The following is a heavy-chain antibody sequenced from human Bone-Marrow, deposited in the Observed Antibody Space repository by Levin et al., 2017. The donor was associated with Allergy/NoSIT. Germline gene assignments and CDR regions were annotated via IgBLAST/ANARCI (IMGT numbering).Heavy chain of an antibody. CDR2: IYYSGST. V-gene: IGHV4-61*01. D-gene: IGHD6-13*01. J-gene: IGHJ5*02. CDR3: ARMRSSSWYGANNWFDP. CDR1: GGSVSSDSYY. Sequence: PSETLSLTCTVSGGSVSSDSYYWSWIRQPPGKGLEWIGYIYYSGSTNYNPSFKSRVTVSLDTSKNQFSLELNSVTAADTAVYYCARMRSSSWYGANNWFDPWGQGTLVTVSS.